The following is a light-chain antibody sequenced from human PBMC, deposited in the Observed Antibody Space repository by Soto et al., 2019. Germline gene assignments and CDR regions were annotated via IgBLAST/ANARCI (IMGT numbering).Light chain of an antibody. J-gene: IGKJ1*01. CDR2: KAS. CDR3: QHYNSYSEA. Sequence: DIQMTQSPSTLSGSVVDRVTITCLASQTISSWLAWYQQKPGKAPKLLIYKASTLKGGVPSRFSGSGSGTEFTLTISSLQPDDFATYYCQHYNSYSEAFGQGTKVDIK. V-gene: IGKV1-5*03. CDR1: QTISSW.